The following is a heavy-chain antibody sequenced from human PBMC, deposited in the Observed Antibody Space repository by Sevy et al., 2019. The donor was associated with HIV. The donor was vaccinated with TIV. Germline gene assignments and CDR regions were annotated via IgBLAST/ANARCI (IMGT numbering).Heavy chain of an antibody. CDR2: INHSGST. D-gene: IGHD6-13*01. J-gene: IGHJ4*02. CDR3: ARGQGEAAAGTLPAPDSAFDY. V-gene: IGHV4-34*01. CDR1: GGSFSGYY. Sequence: KQSQTLSLTCAVYGGSFSGYYWSWIRQPPGKGLEWIGEINHSGSTNYNPSLKSRVTISVDTSKNQFSLKLSSVTAADTAVYYCARGQGEAAAGTLPAPDSAFDYWGQGTLVTVSS.